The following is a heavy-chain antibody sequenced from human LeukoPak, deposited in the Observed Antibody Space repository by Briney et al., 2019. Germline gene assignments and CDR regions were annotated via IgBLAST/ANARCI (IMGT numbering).Heavy chain of an antibody. Sequence: ASVKVSCKASGYSFPSHDVDWVRQATGQRLEWMGWMNPNSGNTGYAQKFQGRVTMTRNTSISTAYMELSSLRSEDTAVYYCARGGVWGSRMDVWGQGTTVTVSS. D-gene: IGHD3-16*01. CDR1: GYSFPSHD. CDR2: MNPNSGNT. V-gene: IGHV1-8*01. CDR3: ARGGVWGSRMDV. J-gene: IGHJ6*02.